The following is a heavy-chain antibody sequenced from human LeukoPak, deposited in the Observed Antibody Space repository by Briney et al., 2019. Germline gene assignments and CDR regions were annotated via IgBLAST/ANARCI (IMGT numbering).Heavy chain of an antibody. D-gene: IGHD3-22*01. CDR2: TSGSGSST. CDR1: GFTFSSYA. Sequence: GSLRLSCAASGFTFSSYAMSWVRQAPGKGLEWVSTTSGSGSSTYYADSVKGRFTISRDNSKNTLYLQMNSLRAEDTAVYYCATTKWFIGYWGQGTLVTVSS. CDR3: ATTKWFIGY. J-gene: IGHJ4*02. V-gene: IGHV3-23*01.